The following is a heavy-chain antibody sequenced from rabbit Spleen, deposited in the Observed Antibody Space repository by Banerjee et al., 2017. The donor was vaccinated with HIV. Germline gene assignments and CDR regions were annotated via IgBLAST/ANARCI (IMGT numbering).Heavy chain of an antibody. CDR2: IDTGSRDFT. D-gene: IGHD8-1*01. Sequence: QQLEESGGDLVQPGASLTLTCTASGVSFSNYNFMCWVHQAPGKGLEWIACIDTGSRDFTYYASWAKGRFTISKTSSTTVTLQMTSLTAADTATYFCARDTGTSFSSYGMDLWGPGTLVTVS. CDR1: GVSFSNYNF. V-gene: IGHV1S40*01. CDR3: ARDTGTSFSSYGMDL. J-gene: IGHJ6*01.